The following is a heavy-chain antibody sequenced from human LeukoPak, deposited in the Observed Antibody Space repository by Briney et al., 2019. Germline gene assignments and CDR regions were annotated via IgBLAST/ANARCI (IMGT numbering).Heavy chain of an antibody. CDR3: AKFDSSGSYALRMNDAFDI. Sequence: GGSLRLSCAASGFTFSSYAMSWVRQAPGKGLEWVSAISGSGGSTYYADSVKGRFTISRDNSQNTLYLQMNSLRAEDTAVYYCAKFDSSGSYALRMNDAFDIWGQGTMVTVSS. CDR2: ISGSGGST. V-gene: IGHV3-23*01. D-gene: IGHD3-22*01. CDR1: GFTFSSYA. J-gene: IGHJ3*02.